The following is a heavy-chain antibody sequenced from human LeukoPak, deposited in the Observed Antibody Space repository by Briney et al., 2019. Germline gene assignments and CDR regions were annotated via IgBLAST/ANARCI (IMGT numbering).Heavy chain of an antibody. V-gene: IGHV1-2*02. Sequence: GASVKVSCKASGYTFTGYYMHWVRQAPGQGLEWMGWINPNSGGTNYAQKFQGRVTMTRDTSISTAYMELSRLRSDDTAVYYCARDFRLLRYFDWLLYHWGQGTLVTVSS. CDR1: GYTFTGYY. J-gene: IGHJ5*02. CDR2: INPNSGGT. D-gene: IGHD3-9*01. CDR3: ARDFRLLRYFDWLLYH.